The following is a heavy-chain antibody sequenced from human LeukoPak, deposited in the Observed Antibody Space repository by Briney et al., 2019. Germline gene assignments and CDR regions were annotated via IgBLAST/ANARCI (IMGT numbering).Heavy chain of an antibody. CDR2: IGGRDDRT. Sequence: PGGSLRLSCAASGFTFTGHTTTWLRQAPGKGLEWVSIIGGRDDRTYYADSVKGRFTISRDNSKNILYLQMNSLRAEDTAVYYCAKDPNPFYDFWSGYKWGQGTLVTVSS. V-gene: IGHV3-23*01. CDR3: AKDPNPFYDFWSGYK. J-gene: IGHJ4*02. CDR1: GFTFTGHT. D-gene: IGHD3-3*01.